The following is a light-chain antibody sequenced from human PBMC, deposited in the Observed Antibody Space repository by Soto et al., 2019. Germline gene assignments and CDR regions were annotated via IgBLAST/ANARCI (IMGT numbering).Light chain of an antibody. CDR2: AAS. J-gene: IGKJ4*01. Sequence: DIQMTQSPSSLSASVGDRVTITCRASQTFGSYLNWYQQKPGKAPKLLIYAASTLQSGVPSRFSGSGSGTDFTLTISSLQPEDFATYYCQQSYSSPRTVGGGTKVDIK. CDR3: QQSYSSPRT. CDR1: QTFGSY. V-gene: IGKV1-39*01.